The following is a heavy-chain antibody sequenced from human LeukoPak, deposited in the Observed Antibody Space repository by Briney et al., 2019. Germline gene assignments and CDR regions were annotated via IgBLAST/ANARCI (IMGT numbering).Heavy chain of an antibody. CDR2: IWNDGSNK. CDR1: GFTFSHYG. Sequence: PGGPLRLSCAASGFTFSHYGMHWVRQAPGRGLEWVAVIWNDGSNKYYADSVKGRFTISRDNSQNTVDLHMNSLRAEDTAVYYCAKDAQRGFDYSNSLEYWGQGTLVTVSS. D-gene: IGHD4-11*01. J-gene: IGHJ4*02. V-gene: IGHV3-33*06. CDR3: AKDAQRGFDYSNSLEY.